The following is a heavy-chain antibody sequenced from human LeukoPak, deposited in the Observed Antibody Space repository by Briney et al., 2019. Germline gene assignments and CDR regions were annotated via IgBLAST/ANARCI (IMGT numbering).Heavy chain of an antibody. J-gene: IGHJ4*02. Sequence: ASAKVSCKASGYTFTSYYMHWVRQAPGQGLEWMGIINPSGGSTSYAQKFQGRVTMTRDTSTSTVYMELSSLRSEDTAVYYCAREERITMVRGVSSGFDYWGQGTLVTVSS. CDR2: INPSGGST. V-gene: IGHV1-46*01. D-gene: IGHD3-10*01. CDR1: GYTFTSYY. CDR3: AREERITMVRGVSSGFDY.